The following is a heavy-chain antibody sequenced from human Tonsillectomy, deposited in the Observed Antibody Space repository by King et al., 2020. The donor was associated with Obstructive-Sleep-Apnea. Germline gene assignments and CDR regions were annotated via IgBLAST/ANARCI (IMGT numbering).Heavy chain of an antibody. V-gene: IGHV3-13*01. CDR3: AREGKGYCSGGSCSSGYYYGMDV. D-gene: IGHD2-15*01. J-gene: IGHJ6*02. CDR2: IGTAGDT. CDR1: GFTFSSYD. Sequence: VQLVESGGGLVQPGGSLRLSCAASGFTFSSYDMHWVRQATGKGLEWVSAIGTAGDTYYPGSVKGRFTISRENAKNSLYLQMNILRAGDTAVYYCAREGKGYCSGGSCSSGYYYGMDVWGQGTTVTVSS.